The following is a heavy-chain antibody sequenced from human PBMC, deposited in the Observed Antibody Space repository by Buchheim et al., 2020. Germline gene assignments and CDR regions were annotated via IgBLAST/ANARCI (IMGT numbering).Heavy chain of an antibody. Sequence: EVQLVESGGGLVQPGGSLRLSCAASGFTFSTYWMSWVRQAPGKGLEWVANIKEDGSDKYYVDSVQGRFTVSRDNAKNSLYLQLNSLRSEDTAVYYCARDFWWLWDYWGQGTL. V-gene: IGHV3-7*01. CDR1: GFTFSTYW. D-gene: IGHD2-15*01. J-gene: IGHJ4*02. CDR2: IKEDGSDK. CDR3: ARDFWWLWDY.